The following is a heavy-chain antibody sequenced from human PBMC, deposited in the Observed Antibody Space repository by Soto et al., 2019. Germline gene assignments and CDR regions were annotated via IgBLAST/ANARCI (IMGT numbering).Heavy chain of an antibody. V-gene: IGHV3-23*01. CDR3: AKGSSGSRPYYFDY. J-gene: IGHJ4*02. Sequence: SLRLSCAASGFTFTRYAMSWVRQAPGKGLEWVSAITETGGDTYHADSVKGRFTISRDNSKSTLFMQMNGLTAEDTAVYYCAKGSSGSRPYYFDYWGQGTLVTVSS. CDR2: ITETGGDT. D-gene: IGHD1-1*01. CDR1: GFTFTRYA.